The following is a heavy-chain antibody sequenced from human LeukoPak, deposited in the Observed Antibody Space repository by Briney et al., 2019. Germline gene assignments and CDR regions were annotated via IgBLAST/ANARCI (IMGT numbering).Heavy chain of an antibody. V-gene: IGHV4-59*01. J-gene: IGHJ4*02. CDR1: VGSLSSYY. D-gene: IGHD3-22*01. CDR2: IYYRGST. Sequence: SETLSLTCTVSVGSLSSYYRSWLRQPPGKGLEWIGYIYYRGSTNYNPALKRRVTISVDTSKNQFSLKLSSVTAADTAVYYCARGSYYDSSGYTYWGQGTLVTVSS. CDR3: ARGSYYDSSGYTY.